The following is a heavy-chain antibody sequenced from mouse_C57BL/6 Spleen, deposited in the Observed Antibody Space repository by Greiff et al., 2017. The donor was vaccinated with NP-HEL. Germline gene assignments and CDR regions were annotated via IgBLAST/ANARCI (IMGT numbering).Heavy chain of an antibody. CDR1: GYSFTDYN. CDR3: ARRPTYGSSYYFDY. D-gene: IGHD1-1*01. CDR2: INPNYGTT. Sequence: EVKLQQSGPELVKPGASVKISCKASGYSFTDYNMNWVKQSNGKSLEWIGVINPNYGTTSYNQKFKGKATLTVDQSSSTAYMQLNSLTSEDSAVYYSARRPTYGSSYYFDYWGQGTTLTVSS. V-gene: IGHV1-39*01. J-gene: IGHJ2*01.